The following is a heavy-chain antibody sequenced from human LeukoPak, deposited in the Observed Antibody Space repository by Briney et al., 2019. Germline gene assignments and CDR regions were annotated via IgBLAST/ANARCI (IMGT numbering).Heavy chain of an antibody. V-gene: IGHV3-64D*06. D-gene: IGHD1-1*01. J-gene: IGHJ4*02. Sequence: PGGSLRLSCSASGFTFSSYAMHWVRQAPGKGLEYVSAITSNGGSTYYADSVKGRFTISRDNSKNTLYLQMSSLRAEDTAVYYCVKTSRGYNWNDSPYYFDYWGPGTLVTVSS. CDR3: VKTSRGYNWNDSPYYFDY. CDR1: GFTFSSYA. CDR2: ITSNGGST.